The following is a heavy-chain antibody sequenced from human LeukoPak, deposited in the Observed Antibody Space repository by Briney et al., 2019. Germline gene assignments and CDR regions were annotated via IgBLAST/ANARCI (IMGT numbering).Heavy chain of an antibody. J-gene: IGHJ4*02. V-gene: IGHV3-30-3*01. Sequence: PGRSLRLSCAASGFTFNIYAMHWVRQSPGKGLAWVAVTSHDGGIKFYADSVKGRFTISRDNSKNTLYLHMNSLRPDDTAVYYCARDRSYFDSGSHQGFDDWGQGALVTVSS. CDR3: ARDRSYFDSGSHQGFDD. D-gene: IGHD3-10*01. CDR2: TSHDGGIK. CDR1: GFTFNIYA.